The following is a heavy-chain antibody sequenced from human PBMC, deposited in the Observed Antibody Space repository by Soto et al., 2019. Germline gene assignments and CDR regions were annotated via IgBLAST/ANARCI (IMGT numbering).Heavy chain of an antibody. Sequence: QPGGSLRLSCAASGFTFSSYSMNWVRQAPGKGLEWVSYISSSSSTIYYADSVKGRFTISRDNAKNSLYLQMNSLRDEDTAVYYCARDPRNYYGSGSHGMDVWGQGTTVTVSS. D-gene: IGHD3-10*01. V-gene: IGHV3-48*02. CDR3: ARDPRNYYGSGSHGMDV. CDR2: ISSSSSTI. J-gene: IGHJ6*02. CDR1: GFTFSSYS.